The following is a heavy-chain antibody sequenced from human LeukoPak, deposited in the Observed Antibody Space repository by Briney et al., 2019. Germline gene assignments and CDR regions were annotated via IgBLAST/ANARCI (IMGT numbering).Heavy chain of an antibody. J-gene: IGHJ4*02. CDR2: INWNGGST. CDR1: GFTIDDYG. D-gene: IGHD6-25*01. CDR3: ARSEGSAAAAVDY. Sequence: GGSLRLSCAASGFTIDDYGMSWVRQAPGKGLEWVSGINWNGGSTGYADSVKGRFTISRDNAKNSLYLQMNSLRAEDTALYHCARSEGSAAAAVDYWGQGTLVTVSS. V-gene: IGHV3-20*01.